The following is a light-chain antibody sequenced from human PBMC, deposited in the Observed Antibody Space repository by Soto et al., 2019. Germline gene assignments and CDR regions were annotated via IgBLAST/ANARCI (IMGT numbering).Light chain of an antibody. J-gene: IGKJ4*01. CDR3: QQYYITPLT. V-gene: IGKV4-1*01. CDR2: WAS. CDR1: QNILYSVNNKNC. Sequence: DIVMTQSPESLAVSLGERATINCKSSQNILYSVNNKNCLAWYQQKPGQPPKLLIYWASARESGVPDRFSGSVSVTDFSLTISSLQAEDVAVYYCQQYYITPLTVGGGTKVEIK.